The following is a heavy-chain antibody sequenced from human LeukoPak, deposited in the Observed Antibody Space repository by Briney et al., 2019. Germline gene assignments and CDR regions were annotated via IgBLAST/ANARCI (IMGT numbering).Heavy chain of an antibody. CDR3: AGGYGDYDMYGMDV. V-gene: IGHV4-30-4*01. J-gene: IGHJ6*02. CDR2: IYYSGST. D-gene: IGHD4-17*01. Sequence: SQTLSLTCTVSGGSISSGDYYWSWIRQRPGKGLEWIGYIYYSGSTYYNPSLKSRVTISVDTSKNQFSLKLSSVTAADTAVYYCAGGYGDYDMYGMDVWGQGTTVTVSS. CDR1: GGSISSGDYY.